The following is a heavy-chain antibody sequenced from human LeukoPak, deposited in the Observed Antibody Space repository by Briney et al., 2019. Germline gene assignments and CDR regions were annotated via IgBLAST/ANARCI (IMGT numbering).Heavy chain of an antibody. V-gene: IGHV3-15*01. CDR1: GFTVSNAW. D-gene: IGHD3-10*01. Sequence: GGSLRLSCAASGFTVSNAWMTWVRQTPGNGLEWVGRIRDGGTTDYAAPVKGRFTISRDVSENTLYLQMNSLKTEDTGVYYCNTAPTRGGLPYFSYWGQGTLVTVSS. CDR2: IRDGGTT. J-gene: IGHJ4*02. CDR3: NTAPTRGGLPYFSY.